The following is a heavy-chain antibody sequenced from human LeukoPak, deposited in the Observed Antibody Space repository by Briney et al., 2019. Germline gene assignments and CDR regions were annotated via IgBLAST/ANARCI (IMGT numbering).Heavy chain of an antibody. Sequence: SETLSLTCTVSGGSISSSSYYWGWIRQPPGKGLEWIGSIYYSGSTYYNPSLKSRVTISVDTSKNQFSLKLSSVTAADTAVYYCARDPPPRGSYLESQANWFDPWGQGTLVTVSS. CDR3: ARDPPPRGSYLESQANWFDP. J-gene: IGHJ5*02. D-gene: IGHD1-26*01. CDR1: GGSISSSSYY. CDR2: IYYSGST. V-gene: IGHV4-39*07.